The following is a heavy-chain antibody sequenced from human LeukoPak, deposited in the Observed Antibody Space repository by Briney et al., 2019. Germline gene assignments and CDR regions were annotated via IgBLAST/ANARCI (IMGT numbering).Heavy chain of an antibody. CDR3: ARVLVTMVRGVMAYFDY. D-gene: IGHD3-10*01. J-gene: IGHJ4*02. Sequence: ASVKVSCKASGYTFTGYYMHWVRQAPGQGLEWMGWINPNSGGTNYAQKFQGRVIMTRDTSISTAYMELSRLRSDDTAVYYCARVLVTMVRGVMAYFDYWGQGTLVTVSS. V-gene: IGHV1-2*02. CDR2: INPNSGGT. CDR1: GYTFTGYY.